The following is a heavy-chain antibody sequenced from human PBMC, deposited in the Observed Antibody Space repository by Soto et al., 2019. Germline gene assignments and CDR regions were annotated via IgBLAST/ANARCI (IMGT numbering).Heavy chain of an antibody. CDR1: GGSISSYY. V-gene: IGHV4-59*01. CDR3: ARDPGGDSSRYNYYYYGMDV. J-gene: IGHJ6*02. D-gene: IGHD6-19*01. CDR2: IYYSGST. Sequence: SETLSLTCTVSGGSISSYYWSWIRQPPGKGLEWIGYIYYSGSTNYNPSLKSRVTISVDTSKNQFSLKLSSVTAADTAVYYCARDPGGDSSRYNYYYYGMDVWGQGTTVTVSS.